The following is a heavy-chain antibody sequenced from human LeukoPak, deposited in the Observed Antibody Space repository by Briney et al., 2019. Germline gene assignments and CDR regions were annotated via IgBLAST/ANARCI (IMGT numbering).Heavy chain of an antibody. D-gene: IGHD6-13*01. CDR1: GFTFSSYS. Sequence: GGSLRLSCAASGFTFSSYSMNWVRQAPGKGLEWVSSISSSSSYIYYADSVKGRFTISRDNAKNSLYLQMNSLRVDDTAIYYCAKRSSGSSWYHYWGQGTLVTVSS. V-gene: IGHV3-21*04. J-gene: IGHJ4*02. CDR3: AKRSSGSSWYHY. CDR2: ISSSSSYI.